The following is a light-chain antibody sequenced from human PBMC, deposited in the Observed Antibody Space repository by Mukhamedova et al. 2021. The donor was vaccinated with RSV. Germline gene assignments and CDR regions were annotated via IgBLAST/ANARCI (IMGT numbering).Light chain of an antibody. V-gene: IGKV3-20*01. CDR2: GAS. Sequence: SVSSSYLAWYQQKPGQAPRLLIYGASSRATGIPDRFSGSRSGTDFTLTISRLEPEDFAVYYCQQYGSSPLTFGGGTKVEIK. CDR3: QQYGSSPLT. CDR1: SVSSSY. J-gene: IGKJ4*01.